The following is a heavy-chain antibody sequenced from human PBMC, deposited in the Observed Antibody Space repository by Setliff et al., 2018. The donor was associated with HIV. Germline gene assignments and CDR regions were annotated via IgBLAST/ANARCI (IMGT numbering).Heavy chain of an antibody. CDR3: ARAINKAFDI. J-gene: IGHJ3*02. Sequence: PSETLSLTCTVSGGSISIGGYYWSWIRQPPGKGLEWIGHMYISGSTTYNPSLKSRVTLSVDTSRNQFSLNLSSVTAADTAVYYCARAINKAFDIWGQGTMVTVSS. CDR2: MYISGST. CDR1: GGSISIGGYY. V-gene: IGHV4-61*08.